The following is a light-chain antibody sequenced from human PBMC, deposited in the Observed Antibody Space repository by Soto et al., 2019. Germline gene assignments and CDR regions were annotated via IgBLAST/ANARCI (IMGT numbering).Light chain of an antibody. Sequence: SALTQPASVSGSPGQSITISCTGTSSDIGGYDYVSWYQQHPDKAPKLMIYEVTNRPSGVSNRFSGSKSGNTASLTISGLQAEDEADYYCSSHTSGSTRVFGTGTKLTVL. CDR3: SSHTSGSTRV. CDR2: EVT. J-gene: IGLJ1*01. CDR1: SSDIGGYDY. V-gene: IGLV2-14*01.